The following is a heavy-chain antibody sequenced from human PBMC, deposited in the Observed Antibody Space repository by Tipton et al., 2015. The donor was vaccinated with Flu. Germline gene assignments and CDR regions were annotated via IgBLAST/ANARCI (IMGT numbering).Heavy chain of an antibody. Sequence: QSGPEVKKPGSSVKVSCKASGGTFSSYAINWVRQAPGQGLEWMGGIIPIFGTADYAQKFQGRVTITADESTSTAYMELSSLRSEDTAVYYCASEGVGAADMDVWGKGTTVTVSS. CDR1: GGTFSSYA. J-gene: IGHJ6*03. CDR2: IIPIFGTA. D-gene: IGHD1-26*01. V-gene: IGHV1-69*01. CDR3: ASEGVGAADMDV.